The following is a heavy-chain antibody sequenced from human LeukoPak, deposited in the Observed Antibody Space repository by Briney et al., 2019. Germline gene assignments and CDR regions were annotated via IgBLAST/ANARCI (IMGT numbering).Heavy chain of an antibody. CDR2: IDPSDSYT. CDR1: GYSFTTYW. CDR3: ARLPSPDYYYYGMDV. Sequence: GESLKISCKGSGYSFTTYWIGWVRQMPGKGLEWMGRIDPSDSYTNYSPSFQGHVTISADKSISTAYLQWSSLKASDTAMYYCARLPSPDYYYYGMDVWGQGTTVTVSS. V-gene: IGHV5-10-1*01. J-gene: IGHJ6*02.